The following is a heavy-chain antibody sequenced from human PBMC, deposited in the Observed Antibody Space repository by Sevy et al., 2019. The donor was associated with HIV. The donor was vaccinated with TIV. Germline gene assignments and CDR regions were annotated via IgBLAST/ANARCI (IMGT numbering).Heavy chain of an antibody. CDR1: GFTFSSYD. CDR3: ARVALTFGGDPYDKHYFMDV. CDR2: ISYDGSNK. D-gene: IGHD3-16*01. J-gene: IGHJ6*03. Sequence: GGSLRLSCAAPGFTFSSYDMHWVRQAPGKGLEWVAVISYDGSNKFYLDSVKGRFTISRDNSKSTLYLRLSSLRAEATAVDYCARVALTFGGDPYDKHYFMDVWGKGTTVTVSS. V-gene: IGHV3-30*03.